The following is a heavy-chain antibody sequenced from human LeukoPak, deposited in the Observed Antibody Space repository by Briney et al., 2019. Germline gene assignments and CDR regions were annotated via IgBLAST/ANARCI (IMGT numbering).Heavy chain of an antibody. J-gene: IGHJ4*02. V-gene: IGHV3-30*02. Sequence: GGSLRLSCAASGFTFSSYGMHWVRQAPGKGLEWVAFIRYDGSNKYYADSVKGRFTISRDNSKNTLYLQMNSLRAEDTAVYYCAKGPPGDYDSSEGGFDYWGQGTLVTVSS. CDR3: AKGPPGDYDSSEGGFDY. CDR1: GFTFSSYG. CDR2: IRYDGSNK. D-gene: IGHD3-22*01.